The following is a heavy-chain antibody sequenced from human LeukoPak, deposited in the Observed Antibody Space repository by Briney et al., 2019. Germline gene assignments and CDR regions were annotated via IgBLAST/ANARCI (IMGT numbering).Heavy chain of an antibody. Sequence: SGTLSLTCGVPGGSVTSANWWTWVRQPPGKGLEWIGEVHLDGRTNYNPSLKSRLTMSVDLSENHISLRLTSVTVADTAVYYCAREGGFYRPLDYSGQGTLVTVSS. CDR2: VHLDGRT. CDR1: GGSVTSANW. D-gene: IGHD3-3*01. V-gene: IGHV4-4*02. CDR3: AREGGFYRPLDY. J-gene: IGHJ4*02.